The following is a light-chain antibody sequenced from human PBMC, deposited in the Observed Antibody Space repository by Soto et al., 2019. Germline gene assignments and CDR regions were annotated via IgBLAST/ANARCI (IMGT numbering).Light chain of an antibody. J-gene: IGKJ1*01. CDR1: QGIGND. CDR3: LQHNNYPRT. CDR2: AAS. Sequence: DIQMTQSPSSLSASVGDRITITCRASQGIGNDLGWYQQKPGKAPNRLIYAASTLQSGVPSRFSGSGSGTEFTLTISSLQTEDFSTYYCLQHNNYPRTFGQGTKVE. V-gene: IGKV1-17*01.